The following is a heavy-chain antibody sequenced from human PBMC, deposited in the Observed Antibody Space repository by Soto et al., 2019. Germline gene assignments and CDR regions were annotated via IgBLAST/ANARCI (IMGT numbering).Heavy chain of an antibody. V-gene: IGHV4-38-2*01. Sequence: SETLSLTCAVSGYSISSGYYWGWIRQPPGKGLEWIGSIYHSGSTYYNPSLKSRVTISVDTSKNQFSLKLSSVTAADTAVYYFESGPRGDYFDYWGQGTLVTVSS. CDR2: IYHSGST. J-gene: IGHJ4*02. CDR3: ESGPRGDYFDY. CDR1: GYSISSGYY. D-gene: IGHD3-10*01.